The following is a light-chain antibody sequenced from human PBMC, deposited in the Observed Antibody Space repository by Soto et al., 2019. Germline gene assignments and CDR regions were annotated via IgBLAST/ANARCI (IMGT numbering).Light chain of an antibody. CDR3: LQDYNYPYT. CDR2: AAS. Sequence: AIQMTQSPSSLSASVGDGVTITCRASQGIRNDLGWYQQKPGKAPKLLIYAASTLQGGVPSRFSGYGSGTYFALTISSLQPEDFATYYCLQDYNYPYTFGQGTRLEIK. J-gene: IGKJ5*01. V-gene: IGKV1-6*01. CDR1: QGIRND.